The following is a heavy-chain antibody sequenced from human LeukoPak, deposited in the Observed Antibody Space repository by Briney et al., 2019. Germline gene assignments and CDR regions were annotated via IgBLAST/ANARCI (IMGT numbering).Heavy chain of an antibody. D-gene: IGHD3-3*01. Sequence: SETLSLTCTVSGGSISSGRYYWSWIRQPAGKGLEWIGRVYTIGSTNYNPSLKTRVTISVDTSKNQFSLKLSSVTAADTAVYYCARGRYYDFWSGYYYFDYWGQGTLVTVSS. J-gene: IGHJ4*02. CDR3: ARGRYYDFWSGYYYFDY. V-gene: IGHV4-61*02. CDR1: GGSISSGRYY. CDR2: VYTIGST.